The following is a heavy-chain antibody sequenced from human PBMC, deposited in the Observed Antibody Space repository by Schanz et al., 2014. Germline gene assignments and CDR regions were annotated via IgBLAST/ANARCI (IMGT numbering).Heavy chain of an antibody. J-gene: IGHJ4*02. D-gene: IGHD7-27*01. CDR2: IKQDGSEK. CDR1: GFTFSSYW. V-gene: IGHV3-7*01. Sequence: EVQLVESGGGLVQPGGSLRLSCAASGFTFSSYWMSWVRQAPGEGLEWVANIKQDGSEKYYVDSVKGRFTISRDNAKNSLYLQINSLRPEDTAVYYCAKYGGELGVSFEYWGQGTLVTVSS. CDR3: AKYGGELGVSFEY.